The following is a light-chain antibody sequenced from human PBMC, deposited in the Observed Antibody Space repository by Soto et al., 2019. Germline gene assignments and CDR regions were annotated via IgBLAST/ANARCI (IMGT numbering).Light chain of an antibody. CDR2: DVS. Sequence: QSVLTQPASVSGSPGQSITISCTGTSSDVGGYNYVSWYQQHPGKAPKLMIYDVSNRPSGVSNRFSGSKSGNTASLTNSGLQAEDEADYYCSSYTSSSTLNVVFGGGTKLTVL. CDR1: SSDVGGYNY. J-gene: IGLJ2*01. CDR3: SSYTSSSTLNVV. V-gene: IGLV2-14*01.